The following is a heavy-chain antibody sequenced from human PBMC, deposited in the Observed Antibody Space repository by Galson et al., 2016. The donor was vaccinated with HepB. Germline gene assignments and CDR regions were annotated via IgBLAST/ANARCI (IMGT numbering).Heavy chain of an antibody. CDR1: GGSISDIFW. V-gene: IGHV4-4*02. J-gene: IGHJ4*02. CDR2: NHESGKT. Sequence: SETLSLTCAVSGGSISDIFWWTWLRQAPGKGPEWIGENHESGKTNYNPSLRSRVSISLDKAKNQFSLTLLSVTAADTAVYYWATVRAGCSSTSCYFDSWGQGTLATVSS. D-gene: IGHD2-2*01. CDR3: ATVRAGCSSTSCYFDS.